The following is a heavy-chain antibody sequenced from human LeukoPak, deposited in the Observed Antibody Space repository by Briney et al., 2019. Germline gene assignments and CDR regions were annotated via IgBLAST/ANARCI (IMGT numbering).Heavy chain of an antibody. CDR2: INTNTRNP. J-gene: IGHJ4*02. V-gene: IGHV7-4-1*02. D-gene: IGHD3-3*02. CDR1: GYTFTSYA. Sequence: ASVKVSCKASGYTFTSYAMYWVRQAPGQRLEWMGWINTNTRNPTYAQGFTGRFVFSLDTSVSTAYLQISSLKAEDTAVYYCARIRAPSSFGQRESDYWGQGTLVTVSS. CDR3: ARIRAPSSFGQRESDY.